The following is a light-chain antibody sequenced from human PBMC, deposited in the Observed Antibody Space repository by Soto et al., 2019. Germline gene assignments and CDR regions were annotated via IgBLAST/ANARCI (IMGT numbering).Light chain of an antibody. CDR1: QRISSY. V-gene: IGKV1-39*01. J-gene: IGKJ4*01. CDR3: LQSYRTPLT. CDR2: AAS. Sequence: EIQMTQSPSSLSASVGDRVTVTCRASQRISSYLNWYQQKPGKAPRLLIYAASSLQSGVPSRFSGSGSGTDFTLTIIGLQSEDFATYYCLQSYRTPLTFGGGTKVDIK.